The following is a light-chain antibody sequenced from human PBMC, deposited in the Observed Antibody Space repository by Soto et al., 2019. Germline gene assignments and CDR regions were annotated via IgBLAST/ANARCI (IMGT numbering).Light chain of an antibody. V-gene: IGKV3-20*01. CDR2: GAS. CDR1: QSVSSSY. Sequence: EIMLTQSPGTLSLSPGERATLSCRAIQSVSSSYLAWYQQKPGQAPRLLIYGASSRATGIPDRFSGSGSGTDFTLTISRLEPEDFAVYYCQQYGSSTWTFGQGTKVDIK. CDR3: QQYGSSTWT. J-gene: IGKJ1*01.